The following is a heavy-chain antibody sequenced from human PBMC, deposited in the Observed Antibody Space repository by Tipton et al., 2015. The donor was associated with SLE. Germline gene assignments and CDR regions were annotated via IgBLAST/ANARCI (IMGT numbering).Heavy chain of an antibody. D-gene: IGHD3-10*01. Sequence: TLSLTCTVSGGSISSYYWSWIRQPPGKGLEWIGYIYYSGSTNYNPSLKSRVTISVDTPKNQFSLKLSSVTAADTAVYYCAREKAGGSGKKLYFDYWGQGTLVTVSS. CDR1: GGSISSYY. V-gene: IGHV4-59*12. CDR3: AREKAGGSGKKLYFDY. J-gene: IGHJ4*02. CDR2: IYYSGST.